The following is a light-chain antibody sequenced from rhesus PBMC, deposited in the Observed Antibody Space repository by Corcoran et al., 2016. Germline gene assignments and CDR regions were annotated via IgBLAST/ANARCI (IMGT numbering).Light chain of an antibody. V-gene: IGKV1-22*01. CDR1: QSISSW. J-gene: IGKJ3*01. Sequence: DIQMTQSPSSLSASVGDTVTITCRASQSISSWLDWYQQKPGKAPTLLISKSSSLQSGVPSRFSGNGSGTVFTLTISSLHSEDFATYYCPQYSSSPLTFGPGTKLDIK. CDR2: KSS. CDR3: PQYSSSPLT.